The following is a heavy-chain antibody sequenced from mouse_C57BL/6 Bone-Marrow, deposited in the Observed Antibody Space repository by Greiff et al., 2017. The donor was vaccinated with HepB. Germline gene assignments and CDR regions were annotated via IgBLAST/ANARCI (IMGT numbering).Heavy chain of an antibody. Sequence: LQQSGTVLARPGASVKMSCKTSGYTFTSYWMHWVKQRPGQGLEWIGANYPGNSDTSYNQKLKGKAKLTAVTSARTAYMELSSRTNEDSAVYYCTREGDYDGFAYWGQGTLVTVSA. CDR1: GYTFTSYW. J-gene: IGHJ3*01. CDR3: TREGDYDGFAY. CDR2: NYPGNSDT. V-gene: IGHV1-5*01. D-gene: IGHD2-4*01.